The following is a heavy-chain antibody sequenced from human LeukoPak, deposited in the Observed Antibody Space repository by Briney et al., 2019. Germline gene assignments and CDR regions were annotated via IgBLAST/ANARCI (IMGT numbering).Heavy chain of an antibody. CDR3: ARDGLLFDWSYKFDY. V-gene: IGHV3-30*04. CDR1: GFTFSSYA. CDR2: ISYDGSNK. D-gene: IGHD3-9*01. J-gene: IGHJ4*02. Sequence: GGSLRLSCAASGFTFSSYAMHWVRQAPGKGLEWVAVISYDGSNKYYADSVKGRFTISRDNSKNTLYLQMNSLRAEDTGVYYCARDGLLFDWSYKFDYWGRGTLVTVSS.